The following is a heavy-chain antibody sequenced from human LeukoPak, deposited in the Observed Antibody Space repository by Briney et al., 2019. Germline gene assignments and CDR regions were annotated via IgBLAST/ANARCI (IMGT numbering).Heavy chain of an antibody. CDR2: IKQDGSEK. Sequence: GGSLRLSCTASGFTFSAYWMFWVRQAPGKGLEWVANIKQDGSEKNYVDSVKGRFTISRDNAKNSLCLQMNSLRAEDTAVYYCASGLELDYWGQGTLVTVSS. J-gene: IGHJ4*02. CDR3: ASGLELDY. V-gene: IGHV3-7*03. CDR1: GFTFSAYW.